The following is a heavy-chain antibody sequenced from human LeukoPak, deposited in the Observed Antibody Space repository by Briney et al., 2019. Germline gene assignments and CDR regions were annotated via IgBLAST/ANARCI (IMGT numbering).Heavy chain of an antibody. V-gene: IGHV1-2*02. D-gene: IGHD6-19*01. CDR2: INPSSCGT. J-gene: IGHJ1*01. CDR3: ARGRREWLVQSAEYFQH. Sequence: GASVKVSCKPSGYTFTGYYMHWVRQAPGQGLEWMGWINPSSCGTNYPQNFQGRGTMTRDTSLSTAYTEVSGLTSDDPAVYYCARGRREWLVQSAEYFQHWGQGTLVTVSS. CDR1: GYTFTGYY.